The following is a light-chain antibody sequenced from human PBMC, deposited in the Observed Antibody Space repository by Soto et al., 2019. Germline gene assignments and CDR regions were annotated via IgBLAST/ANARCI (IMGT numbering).Light chain of an antibody. V-gene: IGLV2-14*01. CDR1: SSDVGGYNY. CDR3: NSWTRSSTYI. J-gene: IGLJ1*01. Sequence: QSVLTQPASVSGSPGQSITISCTGTSSDVGGYNYVTWHQQHPGKVPKLIIYEVSNRPSGVSDRFSGSKSGNTASLTISGLQAQDEADYYCNSWTRSSTYIFGTGTKLTVL. CDR2: EVS.